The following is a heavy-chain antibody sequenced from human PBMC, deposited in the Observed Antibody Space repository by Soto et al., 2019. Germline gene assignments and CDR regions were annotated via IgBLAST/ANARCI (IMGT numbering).Heavy chain of an antibody. V-gene: IGHV1-69*06. CDR3: ARDVSGPGATYVMDV. CDR2: IIPIFGTA. J-gene: IGHJ6*02. D-gene: IGHD2-2*01. CDR1: GGTFSSYA. Sequence: ASVKVSCKASGGTFSSYAISWVRQAPGQGLEWMGGIIPIFGTANYAQKFQGRVTITADMSTSTVYMELTSLTYDDTAVYYCARDVSGPGATYVMDVWGQGTTVTVSS.